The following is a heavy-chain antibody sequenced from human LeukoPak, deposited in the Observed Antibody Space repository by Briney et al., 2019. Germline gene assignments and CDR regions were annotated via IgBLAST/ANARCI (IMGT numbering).Heavy chain of an antibody. J-gene: IGHJ4*02. CDR2: ISWNSGSI. Sequence: GGSLRLSCAASGFTFDDYAMHWVRQAPGKGLEWVSGISWNSGSIGYADSVKGRFTISRDNAKNSLYLQMNSLRAEDTAVYYCARRYCTNGVCYSDYWGQGTLVTVSS. D-gene: IGHD2-8*01. CDR3: ARRYCTNGVCYSDY. CDR1: GFTFDDYA. V-gene: IGHV3-9*01.